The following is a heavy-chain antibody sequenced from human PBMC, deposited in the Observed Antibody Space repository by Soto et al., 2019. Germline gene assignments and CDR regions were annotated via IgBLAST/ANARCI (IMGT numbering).Heavy chain of an antibody. CDR3: ARDNNGAEPNAFDV. CDR2: ISAYNGNT. J-gene: IGHJ3*01. D-gene: IGHD1-26*01. Sequence: ASVKVSCKASGYAFTSYGISWVRQAPGQGLEWMGWISAYNGNTNYAQKLQGRVTMTTDTSTSTAYLELSGPRSDDTAVYYCARDNNGAEPNAFDVWGQGTMVTVSS. CDR1: GYAFTSYG. V-gene: IGHV1-18*01.